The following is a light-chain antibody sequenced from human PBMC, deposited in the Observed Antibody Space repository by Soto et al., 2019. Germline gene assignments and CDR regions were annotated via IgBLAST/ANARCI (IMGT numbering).Light chain of an antibody. J-gene: IGKJ1*01. V-gene: IGKV1-5*01. CDR1: QSISNW. CDR2: DVS. Sequence: DIQMTQSPSTLSASVGYRVTITCRASQSISNWLAWYQQKPGKAPKLLIYDVSSLESGVPSRFSGSGSGTEFTLTISSLQPDDSATYYCQQYNTFWTLGQGTKVDIK. CDR3: QQYNTFWT.